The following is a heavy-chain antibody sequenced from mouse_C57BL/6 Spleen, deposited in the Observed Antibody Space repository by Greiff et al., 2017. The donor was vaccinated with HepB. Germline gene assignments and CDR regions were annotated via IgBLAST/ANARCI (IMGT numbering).Heavy chain of an antibody. Sequence: EVKLVESGGDLVKPGGSLKLSCAASGFTFSSYGMSWVRQTPDKRLEWVATISSGGSYTYYPDSVKGRFTISTDNAKNTLYLQMSSLKSEDTAVYYCARSYCSKEFAYWGQGTLVTVSA. J-gene: IGHJ3*01. D-gene: IGHD2-5*01. CDR1: GFTFSSYG. V-gene: IGHV5-6*01. CDR3: ARSYCSKEFAY. CDR2: ISSGGSYT.